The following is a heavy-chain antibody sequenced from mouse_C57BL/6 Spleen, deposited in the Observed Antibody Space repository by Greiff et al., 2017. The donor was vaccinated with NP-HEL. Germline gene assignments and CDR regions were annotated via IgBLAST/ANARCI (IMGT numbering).Heavy chain of an antibody. CDR2: IYPGDGDT. Sequence: VQLQQSGAELVKPGASVKISCKASGYAFSSYWMNWVKQRPGKGLEWIGQIYPGDGDTNYNGKFKGKATLTADNSSSTAYMQLSSLTSEDSACYFCARGAGYYGSSLSFDYWGQGTTLTVSS. V-gene: IGHV1-80*01. J-gene: IGHJ2*01. CDR3: ARGAGYYGSSLSFDY. D-gene: IGHD1-1*01. CDR1: GYAFSSYW.